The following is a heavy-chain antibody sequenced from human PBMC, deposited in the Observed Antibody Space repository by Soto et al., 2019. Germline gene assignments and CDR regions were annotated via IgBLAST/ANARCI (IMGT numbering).Heavy chain of an antibody. D-gene: IGHD2-2*01. CDR2: VYWDAEK. V-gene: IGHV2-5*02. CDR1: GFSLRTSGVG. J-gene: IGHJ4*02. CDR3: AHRPNCWSTSCFYFDY. Sequence: QITLKASGPTLVKPTQTLTLSCTFSGFSLRTSGVGVGGIRQPPGKALEWLALVYWDAEKRYSPSLKRRLTITKDASKNQVVLTMTHMDPVDTATYYCAHRPNCWSTSCFYFDYWGQGILVTVSS.